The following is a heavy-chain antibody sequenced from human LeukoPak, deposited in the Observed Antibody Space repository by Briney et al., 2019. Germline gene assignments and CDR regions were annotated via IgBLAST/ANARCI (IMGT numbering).Heavy chain of an antibody. Sequence: PSETLSLTCTVSGGSISSYYWSWFRQPAGKGLEWIGRIYTSGSTNYNPSLKSRVTMSVDTSKNQFSLKLSSVTAADTAVYYCARDPIHYFVSEDDYWGQGTLVTVSS. V-gene: IGHV4-4*07. CDR1: GGSISSYY. CDR3: ARDPIHYFVSEDDY. CDR2: IYTSGST. D-gene: IGHD2/OR15-2a*01. J-gene: IGHJ4*02.